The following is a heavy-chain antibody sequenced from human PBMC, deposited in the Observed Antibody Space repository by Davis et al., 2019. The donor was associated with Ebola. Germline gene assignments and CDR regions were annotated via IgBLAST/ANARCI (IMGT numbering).Heavy chain of an antibody. J-gene: IGHJ4*02. CDR3: ARFSGFYPYYFDY. Sequence: GGSLRLSCAASGLIFSSYTMNWVRQAPGKGLEWVSYISSSSSTIYYADSVKGRFTISRDNAKNSLYLQMNSLRDEDTAVYYCARFSGFYPYYFDYWGQGTLVTVSS. D-gene: IGHD3-22*01. V-gene: IGHV3-48*02. CDR1: GLIFSSYT. CDR2: ISSSSSTI.